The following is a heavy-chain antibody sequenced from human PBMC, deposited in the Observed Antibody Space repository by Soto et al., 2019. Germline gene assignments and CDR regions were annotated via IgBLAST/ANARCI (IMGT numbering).Heavy chain of an antibody. CDR1: GFTFSSYG. CDR3: ARNPRPTYGDYADY. V-gene: IGHV3-33*01. D-gene: IGHD4-17*01. J-gene: IGHJ4*02. CDR2: IRYDGSYK. Sequence: QVQLVESGGGVVQPGTSLRLSCAASGFTFSSYGMHWVRQAPGKGLEWAAFIRYDGSYKYYGDSVKGRFTISRDNSKNTLYLQMNSLSAEDTAVYYCARNPRPTYGDYADYWGQGTLVTVSS.